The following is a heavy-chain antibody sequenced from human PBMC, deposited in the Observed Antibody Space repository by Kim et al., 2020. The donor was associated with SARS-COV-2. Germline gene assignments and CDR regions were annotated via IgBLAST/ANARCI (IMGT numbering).Heavy chain of an antibody. CDR1: SGSISGYY. CDR3: ARLVDCSRTSCLTQYFDF. Sequence: SETLSLSCAVSSGSISGYYWSWIRQPPGRGLEWIGNFYHSGNTNYNPSLKSRVIISADTSKNQFSLRLTSVTAADTAVYYCARLVDCSRTSCLTQYFDFWGHGALVTVSS. J-gene: IGHJ4*01. D-gene: IGHD2-2*01. CDR2: FYHSGNT. V-gene: IGHV4-59*13.